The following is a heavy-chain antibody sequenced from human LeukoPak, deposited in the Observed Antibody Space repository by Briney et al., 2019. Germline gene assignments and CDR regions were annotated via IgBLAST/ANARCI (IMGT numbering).Heavy chain of an antibody. CDR2: INPSGGST. J-gene: IGHJ4*02. CDR3: ARVSYCSSTSCYDVPFDY. Sequence: ASVKVSCKASGYTFTSYYMYWVRQAPGQGLEWMGIINPSGGSTSYAQKFQGRVTMTRDTSTSTVYMELSSLRSEDTAVYYCARVSYCSSTSCYDVPFDYWGQGTLVTVSS. V-gene: IGHV1-46*01. D-gene: IGHD2-2*01. CDR1: GYTFTSYY.